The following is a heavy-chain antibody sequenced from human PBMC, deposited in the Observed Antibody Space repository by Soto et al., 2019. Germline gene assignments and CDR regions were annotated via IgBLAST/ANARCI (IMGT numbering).Heavy chain of an antibody. V-gene: IGHV1-8*01. CDR2: MNPNSGNT. Sequence: GASVKVSCKASGYTFASYDINWVRQATGQGLEWMGWMNPNSGNTGYAQKFQGRVTMTRNTSISTVYMELSSLRSEDTAVYYCARSGDSYSSGWYAFDYWGQGTLVTVSS. CDR1: GYTFASYD. J-gene: IGHJ4*02. CDR3: ARSGDSYSSGWYAFDY. D-gene: IGHD6-19*01.